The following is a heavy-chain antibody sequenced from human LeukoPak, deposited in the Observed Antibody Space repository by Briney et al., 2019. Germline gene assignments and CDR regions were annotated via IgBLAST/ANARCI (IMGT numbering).Heavy chain of an antibody. D-gene: IGHD6-13*01. CDR1: GFTFSSYA. J-gene: IGHJ6*02. Sequence: GGSLRLSCVASGFTFSSYAMSWVRQAPGKGLEWVSAISGSGGSTYYADSVKGRFTNSRDNSKNTLYLQMNSLRAEDTAVYYCAKTLSSSWYYYYGMDVWGQGTTVTVSS. CDR3: AKTLSSSWYYYYGMDV. CDR2: ISGSGGST. V-gene: IGHV3-23*01.